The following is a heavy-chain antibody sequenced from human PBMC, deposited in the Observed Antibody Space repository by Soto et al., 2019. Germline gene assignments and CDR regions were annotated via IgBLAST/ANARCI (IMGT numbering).Heavy chain of an antibody. J-gene: IGHJ5*02. D-gene: IGHD3-10*01. CDR1: EFTFTTTW. CDR2: IRQDGGAP. V-gene: IGHV3-7*03. Sequence: GGSLRLSCLASEFTFTTTWMSWVRQAPGKGLEWVVNIRQDGGAPYYVDCVKGRFTISRDNAKNSVYLQMDSLRVEDTAVYYCVRGGHGSGSYLGSSWGQGILVTVSS. CDR3: VRGGHGSGSYLGSS.